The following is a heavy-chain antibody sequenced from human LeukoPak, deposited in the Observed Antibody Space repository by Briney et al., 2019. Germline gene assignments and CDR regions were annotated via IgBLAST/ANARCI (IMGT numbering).Heavy chain of an antibody. CDR1: GYSISSGDY. CDR2: VYYSGST. Sequence: PSETLSLTCAVSGYSISSGDYWGWIRQPPGKGLEWIGSVYYSGSTHYNPSLKSRVTISVDRSRNQFSLRLSSVTAADTAVYCCARNSTVTSPSTGYFDYWGEGNLATVSS. D-gene: IGHD4-17*01. V-gene: IGHV4-38-2*01. J-gene: IGHJ4*02. CDR3: ARNSTVTSPSTGYFDY.